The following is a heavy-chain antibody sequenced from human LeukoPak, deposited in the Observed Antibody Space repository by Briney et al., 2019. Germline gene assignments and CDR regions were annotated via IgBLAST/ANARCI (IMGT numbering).Heavy chain of an antibody. CDR2: ISHDGNNK. D-gene: IGHD3-3*01. CDR1: GFTFSSYG. J-gene: IGHJ4*02. Sequence: GGSLRLSCAASGFTFSSYGMHWVRQAPDKGLEWVAVISHDGNNKYYADSMKGRFTISRDDSKSTLYLQLNSLRAEDTAVYSCVRDAGFWSPGGYWGQGALVTVSS. V-gene: IGHV3-30*19. CDR3: VRDAGFWSPGGY.